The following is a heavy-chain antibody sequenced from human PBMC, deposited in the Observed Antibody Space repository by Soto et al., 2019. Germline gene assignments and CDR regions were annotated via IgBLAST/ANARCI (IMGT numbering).Heavy chain of an antibody. J-gene: IGHJ4*02. V-gene: IGHV3-48*02. D-gene: IGHD6-19*01. Sequence: EVQLVESGGGLVQPGGSLRLYCVGSGFMFDSFAMNWVRQAPGKGLEWVAYINGGSDSIYYAESVKGRFTISRDNARNSLSLQMNSLSDEYTAVYYCAKSGDSAGWGIDFWGQGTLVTVSS. CDR2: INGGSDSI. CDR3: AKSGDSAGWGIDF. CDR1: GFMFDSFA.